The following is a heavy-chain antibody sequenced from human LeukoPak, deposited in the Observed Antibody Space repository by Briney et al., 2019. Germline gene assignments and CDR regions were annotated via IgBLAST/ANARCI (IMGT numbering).Heavy chain of an antibody. Sequence: GGSLRPSCAASGSPLSTYWTHWVRQAPGKGLVWVSRISSDGSSISYADSVKGRFTISRDNAKNTLYLQMNSLRAEDTALYFRARDLSVTTNNWGQGTLVTVSS. CDR1: GSPLSTYW. D-gene: IGHD4-17*01. J-gene: IGHJ4*02. CDR2: ISSDGSSI. CDR3: ARDLSVTTNN. V-gene: IGHV3-74*01.